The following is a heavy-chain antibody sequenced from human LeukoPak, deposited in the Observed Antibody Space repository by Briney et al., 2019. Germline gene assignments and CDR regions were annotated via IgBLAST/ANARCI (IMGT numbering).Heavy chain of an antibody. V-gene: IGHV4-39*07. D-gene: IGHD1-26*01. CDR2: IYYSGST. J-gene: IGHJ4*02. CDR1: GGSISSSSYY. CDR3: ARGAWELLPFDY. Sequence: SETLSLTCTVSGGSISSSSYYWGWIRQPPGKGLEWIGSIYYSGSTYYNPSLKSRVTISVDTSKNQFSLKLSSVTAADTAVYYCARGAWELLPFDYWGQGTLVTVSS.